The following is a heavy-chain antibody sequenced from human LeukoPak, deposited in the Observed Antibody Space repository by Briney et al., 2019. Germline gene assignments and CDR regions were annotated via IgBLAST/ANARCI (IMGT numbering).Heavy chain of an antibody. D-gene: IGHD6-6*01. CDR1: GFTFSSYA. CDR2: ISGSGGST. Sequence: GGSLRLSCAASGFTFSSYAIHWVRQAPGKGLEWVSAISGSGGSTYYADSVKGRFTISRDNSKNTLYLQMNSLRAEDTAVYYCAKHPRNLIAARFPYFDYWGQGTLVTVSS. CDR3: AKHPRNLIAARFPYFDY. V-gene: IGHV3-23*01. J-gene: IGHJ4*02.